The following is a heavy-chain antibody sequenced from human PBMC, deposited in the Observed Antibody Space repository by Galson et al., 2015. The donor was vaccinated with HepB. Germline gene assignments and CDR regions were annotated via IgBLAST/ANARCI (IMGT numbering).Heavy chain of an antibody. CDR3: TRLFRDGEWYIDY. J-gene: IGHJ4*02. Sequence: SLRLSCAASGFTFSGSAMHWVRQASGKGLEWVGRIRSKANSYATAYAASVKGRFTISRDDSKNTAYLQMNSLKTEDTAVYYCTRLFRDGEWYIDYWGQGTLVTVSS. V-gene: IGHV3-73*01. CDR2: IRSKANSYAT. D-gene: IGHD3-10*01. CDR1: GFTFSGSA.